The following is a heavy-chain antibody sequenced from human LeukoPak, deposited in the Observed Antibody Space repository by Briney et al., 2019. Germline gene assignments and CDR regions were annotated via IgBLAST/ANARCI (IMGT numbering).Heavy chain of an antibody. V-gene: IGHV3-48*02. CDR1: GFTFSSYS. CDR3: ARDHYGDYEFDY. D-gene: IGHD4-17*01. CDR2: ISSSSSTR. J-gene: IGHJ4*02. Sequence: GGSLRLSCAASGFTFSSYSMNWVRRAPGKGLEWVSYISSSSSTRYYADSVKGRFTISRDNAKNSLCLQMNSLRDEDTAVYYCARDHYGDYEFDYWGQGTLVTVSS.